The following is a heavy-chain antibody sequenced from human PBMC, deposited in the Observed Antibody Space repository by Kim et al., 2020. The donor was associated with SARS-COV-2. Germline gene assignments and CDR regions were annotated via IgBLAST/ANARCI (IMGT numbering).Heavy chain of an antibody. CDR1: GGSFSGYY. Sequence: SETLSLTCAVYGGSFSGYYWSWIRQPPGKGLEWIGEINHSGSTNYNPPLKSRVTIPVTTSKNQSSLKLSSGAAADTAVYYCARGQAAAGVTRFDPWGQGTLVTVSS. V-gene: IGHV4-34*01. CDR3: ARGQAAAGVTRFDP. D-gene: IGHD6-13*01. CDR2: INHSGST. J-gene: IGHJ5*02.